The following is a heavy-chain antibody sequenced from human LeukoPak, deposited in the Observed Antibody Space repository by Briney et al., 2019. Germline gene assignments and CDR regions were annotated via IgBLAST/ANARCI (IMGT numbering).Heavy chain of an antibody. D-gene: IGHD1-20*01. CDR3: ARAARRRITGTTGSYYYYGMDV. Sequence: GASVKVSCKASGYTFTSYYMHWVRQAPGQGLEWMGIINPSGGSTSYAQKFQGRVTMTRDTSTSTVYMELSSLRSEDTAVYYCARAARRRITGTTGSYYYYGMDVWGQGTTVTVSS. J-gene: IGHJ6*02. CDR2: INPSGGST. CDR1: GYTFTSYY. V-gene: IGHV1-46*01.